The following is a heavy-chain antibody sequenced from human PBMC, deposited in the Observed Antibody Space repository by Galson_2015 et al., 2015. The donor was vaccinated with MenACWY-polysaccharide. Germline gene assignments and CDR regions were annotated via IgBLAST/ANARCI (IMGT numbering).Heavy chain of an antibody. J-gene: IGHJ4*02. CDR1: GYTFTSYD. Sequence: SVKVSCKASGYTFTSYDINWVRQATGQGLEWMGYKNPNSGNTDYAQEFQGRITMTLHTSTGTAYMELSSLRSEDTAVYYCAREGFDYWGQGTLVTVSS. CDR2: KNPNSGNT. CDR3: AREGFDY. V-gene: IGHV1-8*01.